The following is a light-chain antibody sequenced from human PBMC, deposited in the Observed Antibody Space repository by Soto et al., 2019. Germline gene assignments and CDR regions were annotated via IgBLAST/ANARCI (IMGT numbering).Light chain of an antibody. CDR1: QSISSF. J-gene: IGKJ2*01. Sequence: DIQMTQSPSTLSASVGDRVTITCRASQSISSFLAWYQRKPGKAPKLLIYKASNLESGVPSRFSGSGSGTEFILTSSSLQPDDFATYYCQQYNTYPYTFGQGTKLEI. V-gene: IGKV1-5*03. CDR3: QQYNTYPYT. CDR2: KAS.